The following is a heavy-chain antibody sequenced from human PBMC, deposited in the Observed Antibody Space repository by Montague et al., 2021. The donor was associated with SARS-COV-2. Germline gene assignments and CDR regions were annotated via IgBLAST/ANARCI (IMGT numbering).Heavy chain of an antibody. D-gene: IGHD3-10*01. CDR1: GGSFSGHY. CDR3: ARGARQGYGFRLGSFDY. J-gene: IGHJ4*02. V-gene: IGHV4-34*01. CDR2: INHSGST. Sequence: SETLSLTCAVYGGSFSGHYWNWIRQPPGKGPEWIGEINHSGSTNNNPSLKSRVTMSVDTSKNQFSLKLSSVTAADTAVYYCARGARQGYGFRLGSFDYWGRGTLVTVSS.